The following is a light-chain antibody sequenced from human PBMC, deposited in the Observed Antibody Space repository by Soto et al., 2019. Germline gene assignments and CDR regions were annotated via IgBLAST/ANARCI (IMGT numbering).Light chain of an antibody. V-gene: IGKV1-5*03. Sequence: DIQMTQSPSTLSASVGDRVTITCRASQSISSGLAWYQQKPGKAPKLLIYKASSLESGVPTRISGSRSGTEFTLTISSLQPDDFAAYYCQHYNSYPWTFGQGTKVEIK. CDR2: KAS. CDR1: QSISSG. J-gene: IGKJ1*01. CDR3: QHYNSYPWT.